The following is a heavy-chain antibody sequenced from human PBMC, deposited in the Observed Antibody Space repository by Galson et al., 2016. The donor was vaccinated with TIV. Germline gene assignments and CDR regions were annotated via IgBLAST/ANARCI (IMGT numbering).Heavy chain of an antibody. CDR3: ARSLTSDYGDPLDY. CDR1: GFTFNTYA. D-gene: IGHD4-17*01. CDR2: ISNDGNTK. J-gene: IGHJ4*02. Sequence: SLRLSCAASGFTFNTYAIHWVRQAPGKGLEWEAVISNDGNTKHYADSVKGRFTISRDNSKNTVFLQMNSLRPEDTALYYCARSLTSDYGDPLDYWGQGTLVTVSS. V-gene: IGHV3-30-3*01.